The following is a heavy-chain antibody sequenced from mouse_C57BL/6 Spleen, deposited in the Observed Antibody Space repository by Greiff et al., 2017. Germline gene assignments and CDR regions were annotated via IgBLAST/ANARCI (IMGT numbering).Heavy chain of an antibody. CDR2: IDPEDGET. V-gene: IGHV14-2*01. J-gene: IGHJ4*01. D-gene: IGHD1-1*01. CDR1: GFNIKDYY. Sequence: EVKLEESGAELVKPGASVKLSCTASGFNIKDYYMHWVKQRTEQGLEWIGRIDPEDGETKYAPKFQGKATITADTSSNTAYLQLSSLTSEDTAVYYGASPYYYGSSVYYAMDYWGQGTSVTVSS. CDR3: ASPYYYGSSVYYAMDY.